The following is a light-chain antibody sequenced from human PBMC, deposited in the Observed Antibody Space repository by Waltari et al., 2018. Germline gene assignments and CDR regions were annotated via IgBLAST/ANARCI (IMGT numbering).Light chain of an antibody. CDR1: QSFSNS. CDR3: QQYNNWPPST. V-gene: IGKV3D-15*01. J-gene: IGKJ5*01. Sequence: EIVMTQSPPTLSVSPGERATLSCRASQSFSNSLAWYPHRPGRAPRLLIHSASTRAPGIPAMFSGSGSETEFTLTISNLQSEDFALYYCQQYNNWPPSTFGQGTRLEIK. CDR2: SAS.